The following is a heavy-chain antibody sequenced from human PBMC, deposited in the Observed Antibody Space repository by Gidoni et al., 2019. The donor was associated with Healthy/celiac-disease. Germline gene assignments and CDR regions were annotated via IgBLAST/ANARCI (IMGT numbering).Heavy chain of an antibody. CDR2: IYSGCST. Sequence: EVQLVESGGGLVQPGGSLRLSCAASGFTVSSNYMSWVRQAPGKGLEWVSVIYSGCSTYYADSVKGRFTISREKSKNTLYLQMNSLRAEDTAVYYCASSDYEPYYFDYWGQGTLVTVSS. D-gene: IGHD4-17*01. J-gene: IGHJ4*02. CDR3: ASSDYEPYYFDY. CDR1: GFTVSSNY. V-gene: IGHV3-66*02.